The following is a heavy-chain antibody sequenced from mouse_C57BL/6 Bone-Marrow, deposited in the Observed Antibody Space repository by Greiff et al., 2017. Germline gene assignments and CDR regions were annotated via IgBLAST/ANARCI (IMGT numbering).Heavy chain of an antibody. J-gene: IGHJ1*03. CDR3: AREPHYYGSSYDWYFDV. CDR2: INPNNGGT. D-gene: IGHD1-1*01. CDR1: GYTFTDYY. V-gene: IGHV1-26*01. Sequence: VQLQQSGPELVKPGASVMISCKASGYTFTDYYMNWVKQSHGKSLEWIGDINPNNGGTSYNQKFKGKATLTVDKSSSTAYMELRSLTSEDSAVYYCAREPHYYGSSYDWYFDVWGTGTTVTVSS.